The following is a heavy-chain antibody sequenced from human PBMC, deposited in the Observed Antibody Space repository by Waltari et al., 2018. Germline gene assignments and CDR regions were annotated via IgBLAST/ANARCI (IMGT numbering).Heavy chain of an antibody. CDR3: ARASEFEGNAFDI. V-gene: IGHV4-59*01. CDR1: GGSISSYY. Sequence: QVQLQESGPGLVKPSETLSLTCTVPGGSISSYYWSWIRQPPGKGLEWIGYIYYSGSTNYNPSLKSRVTISVDTSKNQFSLKLSSVTAADTAVYYCARASEFEGNAFDIWGQGTMVTVSS. J-gene: IGHJ3*02. D-gene: IGHD3-10*01. CDR2: IYYSGST.